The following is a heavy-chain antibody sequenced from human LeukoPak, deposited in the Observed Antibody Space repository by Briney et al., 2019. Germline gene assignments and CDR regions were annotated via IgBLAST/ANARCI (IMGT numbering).Heavy chain of an antibody. J-gene: IGHJ4*02. D-gene: IGHD3-22*01. Sequence: GASLRLSCAASGFTFSSYAMSWVRQAPGKGLEWVSGINDSGGSTYYADSVKGRFTISRDNSKNTLYLQMNSLRAEGTAVYYCAKGVDTRRRIGMRVVVTYYFDYWGQGTLVTGSS. V-gene: IGHV3-23*01. CDR3: AKGVDTRRRIGMRVVVTYYFDY. CDR2: INDSGGST. CDR1: GFTFSSYA.